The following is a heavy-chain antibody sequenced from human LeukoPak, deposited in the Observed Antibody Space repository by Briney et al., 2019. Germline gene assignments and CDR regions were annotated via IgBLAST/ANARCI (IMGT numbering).Heavy chain of an antibody. CDR3: ARANMQWLQRRGLFDY. J-gene: IGHJ4*02. CDR2: FYHSGST. D-gene: IGHD6-19*01. V-gene: IGHV4-39*07. CDR1: GGSISGSDYY. Sequence: PSETLSLTCTVSGGSISGSDYYWGWVRQPPGKGLEWIGNFYHSGSTYYNSSLKSRLTMSVDPSKNQFSLKLGSVTAADTAVYFCARANMQWLQRRGLFDYWGQGTLVTVSS.